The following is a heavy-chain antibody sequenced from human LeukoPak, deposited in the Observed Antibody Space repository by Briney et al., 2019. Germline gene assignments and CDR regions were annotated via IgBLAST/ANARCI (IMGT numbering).Heavy chain of an antibody. V-gene: IGHV3-30*18. D-gene: IGHD5-12*01. CDR1: GFTFSSYG. CDR3: AKGDSGCASWFDP. CDR2: ISYDGSNK. Sequence: PGRSLRLSCAASGFTFSSYGMHWVRQAPGKGLEWVAVISYDGSNKYYADSVKGRFTISRDNSKNTLYLQMNSLRAEDTAVYYCAKGDSGCASWFDPWGQGTLVTVSS. J-gene: IGHJ5*02.